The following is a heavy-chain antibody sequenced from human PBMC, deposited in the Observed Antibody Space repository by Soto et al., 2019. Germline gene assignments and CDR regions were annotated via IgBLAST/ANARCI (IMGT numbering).Heavy chain of an antibody. CDR2: ISGGGGST. Sequence: EVQLLESGGGLVQPGGSLRLSCAASGFTFSSYAMTWVRQAPGKGLEWVSGISGGGGSTFYADSVKGRFTISRDNSRNTLYLQMNNLRAEDTATYYCAKGLRWFGEPWGQGTVVIVSP. D-gene: IGHD3-10*01. CDR1: GFTFSSYA. V-gene: IGHV3-23*01. J-gene: IGHJ4*02. CDR3: AKGLRWFGEP.